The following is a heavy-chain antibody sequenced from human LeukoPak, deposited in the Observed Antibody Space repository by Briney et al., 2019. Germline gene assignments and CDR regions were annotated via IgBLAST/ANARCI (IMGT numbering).Heavy chain of an antibody. CDR2: IIPILGIA. CDR1: GGTFSSYA. J-gene: IGHJ3*02. Sequence: SVKVSCKASGGTFSSYAISWVRQAPGQGLEWMGRIIPILGIANYAQKFQGRVAMTTDTSTSTAYMELRSLRSDDTAVYYCARDLGDMTTDAFDIWGQGTMVTVSS. CDR3: ARDLGDMTTDAFDI. V-gene: IGHV1-69*04. D-gene: IGHD3-16*01.